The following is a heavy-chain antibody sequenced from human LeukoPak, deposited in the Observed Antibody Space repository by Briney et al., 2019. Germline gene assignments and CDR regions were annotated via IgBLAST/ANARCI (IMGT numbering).Heavy chain of an antibody. J-gene: IGHJ5*02. V-gene: IGHV1-69*05. CDR3: ATVKRAYSSSFDP. CDR1: GGTFSSYA. Sequence: ASVKVSCKASGGTFSSYAISWVRQAPGQGLGWMGRIIPIFGTANYAQKFQGRVTITTDESTSTAYMELSSLRSEDTAVYYCATVKRAYSSSFDPWGQGTLVTVSS. D-gene: IGHD6-6*01. CDR2: IIPIFGTA.